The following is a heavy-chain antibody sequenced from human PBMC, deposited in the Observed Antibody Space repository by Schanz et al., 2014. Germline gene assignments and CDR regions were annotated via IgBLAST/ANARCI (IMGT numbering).Heavy chain of an antibody. CDR2: IRYDGSSK. CDR1: GFTFSSYS. J-gene: IGHJ4*02. Sequence: QVQLVESGGGLIQPGGSLRLSCAASGFTFSSYSMHWVRQAPGKGLEWVAFIRYDGSSKYYADSVRGRFTISRDDSKNTLYLQMNSLRPEDTAVYYCAKEDRTHSSDYVYWGQGTLVTVSS. V-gene: IGHV3-30*02. D-gene: IGHD3-22*01. CDR3: AKEDRTHSSDYVY.